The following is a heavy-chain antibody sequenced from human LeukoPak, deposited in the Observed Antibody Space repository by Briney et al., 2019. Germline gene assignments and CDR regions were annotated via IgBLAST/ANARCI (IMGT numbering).Heavy chain of an antibody. Sequence: ASVKVSCKASGYTFTSYAMYWVRQAPGQRLEWMGWINAGNGNTKYSQKFQGRVTITRDTSASTAYMELSSLRSEDTAVYYCARAIIYGSGSYYNEPNWFDLWGQGTLVTVSS. CDR2: INAGNGNT. D-gene: IGHD3-10*01. CDR1: GYTFTSYA. CDR3: ARAIIYGSGSYYNEPNWFDL. J-gene: IGHJ5*02. V-gene: IGHV1-3*01.